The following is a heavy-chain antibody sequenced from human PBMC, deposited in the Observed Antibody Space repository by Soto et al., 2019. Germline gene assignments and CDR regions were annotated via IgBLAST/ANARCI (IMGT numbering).Heavy chain of an antibody. CDR2: ISGSGGST. D-gene: IGHD3-22*01. CDR1: GFTFSSYA. J-gene: IGHJ4*02. Sequence: GGSLRLSCAASGFTFSSYAMSWVRQAPGKGLEWVSAISGSGGSTYYADSVKGRFTISRDNSKNTLYLQMNSLRAEDTAVYYCANPAYYDSGGYWVGWGQGTLVTVSS. V-gene: IGHV3-23*01. CDR3: ANPAYYDSGGYWVG.